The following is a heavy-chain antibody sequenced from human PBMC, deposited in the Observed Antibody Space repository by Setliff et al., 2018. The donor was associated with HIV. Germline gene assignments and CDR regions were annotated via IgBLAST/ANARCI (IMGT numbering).Heavy chain of an antibody. CDR3: AAEVKGILWFGGDAFDI. J-gene: IGHJ3*02. CDR2: IVVGSGNT. Sequence: ASVKVSCKASGFTFTSSAVQWVRQARGQRLEWIGWIVVGSGNTNYAQKFQERVTITRDMSTSTAYMELSSLRSEDTAVYYCAAEVKGILWFGGDAFDIWGQGTMVTV. V-gene: IGHV1-58*01. CDR1: GFTFTSSA. D-gene: IGHD3-10*01.